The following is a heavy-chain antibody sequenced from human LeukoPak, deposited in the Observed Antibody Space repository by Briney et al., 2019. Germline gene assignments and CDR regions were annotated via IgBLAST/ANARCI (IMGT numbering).Heavy chain of an antibody. D-gene: IGHD3-22*01. V-gene: IGHV4-39*01. J-gene: IGHJ4*02. CDR2: IYYSGST. Sequence: PSETLSLTCTVSGGSISSSSHYWGWLRQPPGKGLEWIGSIYYSGSTYYNPSLRSRVTISVDTSKNQFSLELSSVTAADTAVYYCARHPYYSSPFDYWGEGTLVTVSS. CDR1: GGSISSSSHY. CDR3: ARHPYYSSPFDY.